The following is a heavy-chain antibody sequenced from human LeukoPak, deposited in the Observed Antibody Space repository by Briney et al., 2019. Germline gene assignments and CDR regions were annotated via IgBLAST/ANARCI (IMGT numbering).Heavy chain of an antibody. CDR1: GFTFGDYA. V-gene: IGHV3-49*03. CDR2: ISSKAYGGTT. J-gene: IGHJ3*02. CDR3: TRETLGLDYYDSNGYILADAFDI. Sequence: PGGSLRLSCTASGFTFGDYAMSWFRQAPGKGLEWVGFISSKAYGGTTEYAASVKGRFTISRDDYKSIAYLHMNSMKTEYTAVYYCTRETLGLDYYDSNGYILADAFDIWGQGTMVTVSS. D-gene: IGHD3-22*01.